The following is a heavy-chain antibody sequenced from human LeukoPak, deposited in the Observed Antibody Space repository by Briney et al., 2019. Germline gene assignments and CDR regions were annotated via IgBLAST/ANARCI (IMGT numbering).Heavy chain of an antibody. D-gene: IGHD6-19*01. CDR1: GGSISSSSYY. CDR3: AILVAGRVDY. Sequence: SETLSLTCTVSGGSISSSSYYWGWIRQPPGKGLEWIGSIYYSGSTYYNPSLKSRVTISVDTSKNQFSLKLSSVIDADTAVYYCAILVAGRVDYWGQGTLVTVSS. V-gene: IGHV4-39*01. J-gene: IGHJ4*02. CDR2: IYYSGST.